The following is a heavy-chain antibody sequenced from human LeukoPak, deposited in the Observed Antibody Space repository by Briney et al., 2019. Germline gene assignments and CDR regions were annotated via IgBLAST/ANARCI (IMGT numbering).Heavy chain of an antibody. D-gene: IGHD3-22*01. J-gene: IGHJ4*02. V-gene: IGHV4-34*01. CDR1: GGSFSDYS. CDR2: INHSGGT. CDR3: ARWYYDSSGYRFMYYFDY. Sequence: SETLSLTCAVYGGSFSDYSWTWIRQPPGKGLEWIGEINHSGGTNHNPSLMSRVTISVDTSKNQFSLKLSSVTAADTAVYYCARWYYDSSGYRFMYYFDYWGQGTLVTVSS.